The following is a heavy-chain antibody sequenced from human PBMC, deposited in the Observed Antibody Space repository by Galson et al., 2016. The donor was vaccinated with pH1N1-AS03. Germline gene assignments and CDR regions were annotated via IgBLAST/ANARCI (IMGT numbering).Heavy chain of an antibody. V-gene: IGHV3-23*01. CDR1: GFTFSTYA. Sequence: SLRLSCAVSGFTFSTYAMTWVRQAPGRGLEWVSSISSTGSNTFYADSVMGRFTISRDNSKNTLYLQMNSLRAEDTAVFYCAKYTIDWYEDYWGQGTLVTVSS. CDR3: AKYTIDWYEDY. J-gene: IGHJ4*02. CDR2: ISSTGSNT. D-gene: IGHD6-19*01.